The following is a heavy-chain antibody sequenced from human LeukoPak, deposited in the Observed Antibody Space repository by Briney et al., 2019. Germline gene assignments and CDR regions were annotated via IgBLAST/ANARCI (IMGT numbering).Heavy chain of an antibody. CDR1: GYRFTSYW. J-gene: IGHJ4*02. CDR3: ARGDYSKEYYFDY. V-gene: IGHV5-51*01. D-gene: IGHD4-11*01. CDR2: IYPGDSDT. Sequence: GESLKISCKGSGYRFTSYWIGWVRQMPGKGVEWMGIIYPGDSDTRYSPSFQGQVTTSADKSISTAYLQWSSLKASDTAMYYCARGDYSKEYYFDYWGQGTLVTVSS.